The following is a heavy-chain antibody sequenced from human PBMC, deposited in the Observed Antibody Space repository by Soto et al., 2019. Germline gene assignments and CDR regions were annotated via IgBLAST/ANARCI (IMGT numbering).Heavy chain of an antibody. CDR1: GFTVSSNY. CDR2: IYSGGST. J-gene: IGHJ3*02. CDR3: ARQQWLVIRGAFDI. Sequence: EVQLVESGAGLIQPGGSLRLSGAASGFTVSSNYMSWVRQAPGKGLEWVSVIYSGGSTYYADSVKGRFTISRDNSKNTLYLQMNSLRAEDTAVYYCARQQWLVIRGAFDIWGQGTMVTVSS. V-gene: IGHV3-53*01. D-gene: IGHD6-19*01.